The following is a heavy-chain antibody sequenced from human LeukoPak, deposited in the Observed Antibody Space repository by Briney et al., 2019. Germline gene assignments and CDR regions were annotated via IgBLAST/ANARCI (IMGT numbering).Heavy chain of an antibody. CDR2: INHSGST. CDR3: ARWANRGTTIDY. J-gene: IGHJ4*02. V-gene: IGHV4-34*01. D-gene: IGHD1-7*01. CDR1: GGSFSGYY. Sequence: ASETLSLTCAVYGGSFSGYYWSWIRQPPGKGLEWIGEINHSGSTNYNPSLKSRVTISVDTSKNQFSLKLSSVTAADTAVYYCARWANRGTTIDYWGQGTLVTVSS.